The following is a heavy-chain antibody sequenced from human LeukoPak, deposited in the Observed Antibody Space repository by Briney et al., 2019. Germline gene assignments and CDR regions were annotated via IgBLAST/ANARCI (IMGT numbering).Heavy chain of an antibody. V-gene: IGHV3-23*01. CDR1: GFTFSNYA. CDR2: ISGSGGST. Sequence: PGGSLRLSCATSGFTFSNYAMSWVREALGKGLEWASVISGSGGSTYYADSVKGRFTISRDIAKNTLYLQMNSLRAEDTGVCYCAKDHYWSIDYWGRGTLVTVSS. D-gene: IGHD3-3*01. CDR3: AKDHYWSIDY. J-gene: IGHJ4*02.